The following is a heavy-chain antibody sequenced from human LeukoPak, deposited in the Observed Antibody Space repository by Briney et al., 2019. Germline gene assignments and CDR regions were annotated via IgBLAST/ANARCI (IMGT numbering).Heavy chain of an antibody. Sequence: GGSLRLSCAASGFTFSSYAMSWVRQAPGKGLEWVSAISGSGGSTYYADSVKGRFTISRDNSKNTLYPQMNSLRAEDTAVYYCAKVNLFTMIVVGYDWFDPWGQGTLVTVSS. D-gene: IGHD3-22*01. CDR1: GFTFSSYA. J-gene: IGHJ5*02. CDR3: AKVNLFTMIVVGYDWFDP. CDR2: ISGSGGST. V-gene: IGHV3-23*01.